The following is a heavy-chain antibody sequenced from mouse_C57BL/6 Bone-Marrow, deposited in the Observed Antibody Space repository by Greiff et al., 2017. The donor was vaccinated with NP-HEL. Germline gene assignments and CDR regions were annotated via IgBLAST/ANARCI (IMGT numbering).Heavy chain of an antibody. V-gene: IGHV1-64*01. Sequence: QVQLQQPGAELVKPGASVKLSCKASGYTFTSYWMHWVKQRPGQGLEWIGMIHPNSGSTNYNEKFKSKATLTVDKSSSPAYLQLSSLTSEDSADYYGARYYDYRVWYFDVWGTGTTVTVSS. CDR3: ARYYDYRVWYFDV. CDR1: GYTFTSYW. J-gene: IGHJ1*03. D-gene: IGHD2-4*01. CDR2: IHPNSGST.